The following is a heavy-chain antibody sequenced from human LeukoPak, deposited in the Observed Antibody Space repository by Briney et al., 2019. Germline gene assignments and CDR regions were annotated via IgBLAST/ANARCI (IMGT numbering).Heavy chain of an antibody. V-gene: IGHV3-9*01. CDR2: IGWNSNTV. Sequence: GGSLRLSCAASGFTFDDYAMHWVRQAPGKGLEWVAGIGWNSNTVGYADSVRGRFTIRRDNAKNSLFLQMNSLRPEDTAMYYCTKSKDYGDYWFDPWGQGTRVTVSS. CDR1: GFTFDDYA. CDR3: TKSKDYGDYWFDP. J-gene: IGHJ5*02. D-gene: IGHD4-17*01.